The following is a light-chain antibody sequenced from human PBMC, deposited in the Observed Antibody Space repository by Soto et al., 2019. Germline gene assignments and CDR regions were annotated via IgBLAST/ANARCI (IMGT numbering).Light chain of an antibody. V-gene: IGKV3-11*01. CDR2: DAS. CDR1: QSVSSY. J-gene: IGKJ1*01. CDR3: QQRRSWPRA. Sequence: EIALTQSPATLSLSPGERATLSCRASQSVSSYLAWYQQKPGQAPRLLIYDASNRATGIPARFSGSGSGTDFTLTISSLEPEDFAVYYCQQRRSWPRAFGQGTKVDIK.